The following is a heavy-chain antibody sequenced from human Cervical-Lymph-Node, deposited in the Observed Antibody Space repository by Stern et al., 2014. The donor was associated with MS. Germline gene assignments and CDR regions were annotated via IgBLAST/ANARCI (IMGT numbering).Heavy chain of an antibody. V-gene: IGHV3-33*01. J-gene: IGHJ6*02. CDR2: IWYDGSNK. CDR3: ARGGFCTDAACYEFDGMDV. CDR1: GFTLSSYG. D-gene: IGHD2-8*01. Sequence: QMQLVQSGGGVVQPGTSLRLSCAASGFTLSSYGMHWVRQAPGKELEWVALIWYDGSNKYYADSVKGRFTISRDNSKDTVYLQMNSLRVEDTALYYCARGGFCTDAACYEFDGMDVWGQGTTVTVPS.